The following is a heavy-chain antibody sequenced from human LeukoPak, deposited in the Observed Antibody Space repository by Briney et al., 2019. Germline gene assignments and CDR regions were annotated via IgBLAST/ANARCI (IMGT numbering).Heavy chain of an antibody. CDR3: ATFLGHFDY. J-gene: IGHJ4*02. D-gene: IGHD2/OR15-2a*01. CDR1: GGTFSSYT. Sequence: SVTVPCKASGGTFSSYTISWVRQAPGQGLEWMGRIIPILGIANYAQKFQGRVTITADKSTSTAYMELSSLRSEDTAVYYCATFLGHFDYWGQGTLVTVSS. CDR2: IIPILGIA. V-gene: IGHV1-69*02.